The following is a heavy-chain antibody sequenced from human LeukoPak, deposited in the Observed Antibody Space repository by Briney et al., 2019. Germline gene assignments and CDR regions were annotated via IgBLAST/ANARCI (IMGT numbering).Heavy chain of an antibody. Sequence: GGSLRLSCRTSGFTFTTYWMSWVRQAPGKGLEWVAYIKKTGSETYYVDSVKGRFTITRDNTRNSLFLQMYSLRAEDTAVYFCAREDGYCSGGNCYSYFDSWGQGTLVTVSS. J-gene: IGHJ4*02. CDR2: IKKTGSET. CDR1: GFTFTTYW. CDR3: AREDGYCSGGNCYSYFDS. D-gene: IGHD2-15*01. V-gene: IGHV3-7*01.